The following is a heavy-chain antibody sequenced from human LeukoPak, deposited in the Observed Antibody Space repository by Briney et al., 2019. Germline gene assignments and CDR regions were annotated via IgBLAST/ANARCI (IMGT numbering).Heavy chain of an antibody. CDR1: GFTFSSYG. J-gene: IGHJ4*02. CDR2: IRYDGSNK. D-gene: IGHD2/OR15-2a*01. Sequence: GGSLRLSCAASGFTFSSYGMHWVRQAPGKGLEWVAFIRYDGSNKYYADSVKGRFSISRDNSKNTVYLQMNSLRAEDTAVYYCARWYCDSTNCFYDYWGQGTLVTVSS. V-gene: IGHV3-30*02. CDR3: ARWYCDSTNCFYDY.